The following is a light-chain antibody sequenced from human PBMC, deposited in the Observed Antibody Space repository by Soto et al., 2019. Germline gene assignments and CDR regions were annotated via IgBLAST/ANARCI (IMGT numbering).Light chain of an antibody. V-gene: IGLV2-8*01. J-gene: IGLJ1*01. CDR2: EVN. CDR3: SSYAVTNIFV. CDR1: SSDVGGFNY. Sequence: QSVLTQPPSASGSPGQSVTISCSGTSSDVGGFNYVSWYQQHPGRAPKVLIYEVNKRPSGVPHRFSGSKSGSTASLTVSGLQAEDEAEYYCSSYAVTNIFVFGTGTKLTVL.